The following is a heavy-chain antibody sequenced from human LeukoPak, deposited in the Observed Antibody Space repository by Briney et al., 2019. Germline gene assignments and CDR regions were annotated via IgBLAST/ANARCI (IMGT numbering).Heavy chain of an antibody. CDR3: ATVGYYDSSGSDLISHAFDI. V-gene: IGHV1-24*01. J-gene: IGHJ3*02. CDR2: FDPEDGET. D-gene: IGHD3-22*01. Sequence: ASVKVSCKVSGYTLTELSMHWVRQAPGKGLEWMGGFDPEDGETIYAQKFQGRVTMTEDTSTDTAYMELSSLRSKDTAVYYCATVGYYDSSGSDLISHAFDIWGQGTMVTVSS. CDR1: GYTLTELS.